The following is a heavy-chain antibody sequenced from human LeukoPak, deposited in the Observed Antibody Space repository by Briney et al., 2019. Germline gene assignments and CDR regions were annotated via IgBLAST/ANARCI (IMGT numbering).Heavy chain of an antibody. CDR3: ARVRTLGYSGYDSGDY. V-gene: IGHV1-18*01. CDR1: GYTFTSYG. J-gene: IGHJ4*02. D-gene: IGHD5-12*01. Sequence: ASVKVSCKASGYTFTSYGISWVRQAPGQGLEWMGWISAYNGNTNYAQELRGRVTMTTDTSTSTAYMELRSLRSDDTAVYYCARVRTLGYSGYDSGDYWGQGTLVTVSS. CDR2: ISAYNGNT.